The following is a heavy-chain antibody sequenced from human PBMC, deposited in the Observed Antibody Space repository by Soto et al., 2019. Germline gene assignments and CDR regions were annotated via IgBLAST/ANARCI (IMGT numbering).Heavy chain of an antibody. Sequence: QVQLQESGPGLVKPSETLSLTCTVSGGSVSSGSYYWSWIRQPPGKGLEWIGYIYYSGSTNYNPSLKSRVNISVDTSKNQFSLKLSSVTAADTAVYYCARSIAARSGTKGGYYYGMDVWGQGTTVTVSS. CDR1: GGSVSSGSYY. D-gene: IGHD6-6*01. CDR2: IYYSGST. CDR3: ARSIAARSGTKGGYYYGMDV. J-gene: IGHJ6*02. V-gene: IGHV4-61*01.